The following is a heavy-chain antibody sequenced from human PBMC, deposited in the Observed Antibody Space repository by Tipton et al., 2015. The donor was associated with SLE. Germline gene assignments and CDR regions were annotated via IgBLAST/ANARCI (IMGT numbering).Heavy chain of an antibody. V-gene: IGHV3-53*01. D-gene: IGHD6-25*01. CDR1: GFSVSSNY. CDR3: ARDRDTSGPTFDY. J-gene: IGHJ4*02. Sequence: SLRLSCATSGFSVSSNYMSWVRQAPGKGLEWVSVIHSGGSTYYADSVKGRFTISRDNSKNTLYLQMNSLRADDTAVYYCARDRDTSGPTFDYWGQGTLVTVSS. CDR2: IHSGGST.